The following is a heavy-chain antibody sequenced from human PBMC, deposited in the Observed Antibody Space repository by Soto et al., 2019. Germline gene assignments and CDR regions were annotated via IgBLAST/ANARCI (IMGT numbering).Heavy chain of an antibody. Sequence: SETLSLTCTVSAGSISSGSYYWGWIRQPPGKGLEWIGSIYHTGGPYYNPSLKSRVTISVDTSKNQFSLKLTSVTAADTAVYYCARSRDSSGYYFGYWGQGTLVTVSS. J-gene: IGHJ4*02. CDR1: AGSISSGSYY. V-gene: IGHV4-39*01. D-gene: IGHD3-22*01. CDR3: ARSRDSSGYYFGY. CDR2: IYHTGGP.